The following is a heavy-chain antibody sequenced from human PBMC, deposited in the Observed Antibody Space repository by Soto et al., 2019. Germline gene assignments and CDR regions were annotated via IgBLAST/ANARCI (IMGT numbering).Heavy chain of an antibody. CDR1: GFTFSDYY. D-gene: IGHD3-10*01. J-gene: IGHJ4*02. Sequence: GGSLRLSCAASGFTFSDYYMSWIRQAPGKGLEWVSYISSTGTTIYYADSVEGRFTISRDNAKNTLYLQMSSLRAEDTAVYYCAKNAPTDRGDWGQGTLVTVSS. CDR2: ISSTGTTI. V-gene: IGHV3-11*01. CDR3: AKNAPTDRGD.